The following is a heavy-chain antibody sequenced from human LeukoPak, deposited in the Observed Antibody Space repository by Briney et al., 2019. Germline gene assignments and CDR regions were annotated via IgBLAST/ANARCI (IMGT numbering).Heavy chain of an antibody. CDR1: GGSVSSTTYY. J-gene: IGHJ4*02. CDR2: IYYSGST. CDR3: VGGGWYY. D-gene: IGHD2-15*01. V-gene: IGHV4-39*01. Sequence: PSETLSLTCTVSGGSVSSTTYYWSWIRQPPGKGLEWIGSIYYSGSTYYNPSLKSRVTISVDTSKNQFSLKLSSVTAADTAVYYCVGGGWYYWGQGTLVTVSS.